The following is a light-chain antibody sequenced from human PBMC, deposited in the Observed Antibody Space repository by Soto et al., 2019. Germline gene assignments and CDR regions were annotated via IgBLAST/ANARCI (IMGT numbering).Light chain of an antibody. J-gene: IGKJ1*01. CDR1: QNIDTY. Sequence: IHMTQSPSSLSASLGDSVTITFRASQNIDTYLNWYQQKPGKAPNLLIYAASSLQSGVPSRFSGSGSGTDFTLTISSLQPEDFATYYCQQSYSTPRTFGQGTKVDI. V-gene: IGKV1-39*01. CDR2: AAS. CDR3: QQSYSTPRT.